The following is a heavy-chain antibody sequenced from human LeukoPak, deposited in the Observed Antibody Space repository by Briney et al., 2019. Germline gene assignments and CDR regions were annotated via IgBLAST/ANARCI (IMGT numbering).Heavy chain of an antibody. CDR3: AKGYYDSSGYYPDAFDI. D-gene: IGHD3-22*01. CDR1: GFTFSSYA. J-gene: IGHJ3*02. V-gene: IGHV3-23*01. CDR2: ISGSGGST. Sequence: GGSLRLSCAASGFTFSSYAMSWVRQAPGKGLEWVSAISGSGGSTYYADSVKGRFTISRDNSKNTLYLQMNSLRAEDTAVYYCAKGYYDSSGYYPDAFDIWGRGTMVTVSS.